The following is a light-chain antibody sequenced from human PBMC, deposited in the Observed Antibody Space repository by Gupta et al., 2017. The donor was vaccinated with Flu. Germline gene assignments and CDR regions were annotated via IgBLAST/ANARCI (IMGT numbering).Light chain of an antibody. J-gene: IGKJ1*01. V-gene: IGKV4-1*01. CDR1: QNIFYSSNDKNI. Sequence: NCRSSQNIFYSSNDKNILAWYRQKPGQPPELLITWASTRESGVPDRFSGGGSGTDFTLTISSLQAEDVAVYYCQQYDSSPPTFGQGTRVEIK. CDR3: QQYDSSPPT. CDR2: WAS.